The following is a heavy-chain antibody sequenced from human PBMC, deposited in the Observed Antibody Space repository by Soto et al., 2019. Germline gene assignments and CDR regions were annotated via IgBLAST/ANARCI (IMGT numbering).Heavy chain of an antibody. CDR1: GGSISSTTFY. Sequence: SETLSLTCSVSGGSISSTTFYWGWIRQPPRQGLELIGSISYRGSTSYNPSLKSRVTISVDTSKNQFSLRLTSVTAADTAVYYCERRLGWSNDNYFDPWGQGTLVTVCS. CDR3: ERRLGWSNDNYFDP. CDR2: ISYRGST. J-gene: IGHJ5*02. D-gene: IGHD6-19*01. V-gene: IGHV4-39*01.